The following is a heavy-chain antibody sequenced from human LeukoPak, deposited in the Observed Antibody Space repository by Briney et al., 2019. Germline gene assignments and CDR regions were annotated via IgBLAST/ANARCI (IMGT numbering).Heavy chain of an antibody. CDR3: ARLGEYCSSTSCANVY. CDR1: GGTFSSYA. V-gene: IGHV1-69*13. Sequence: ASVKVSCKASGGTFSSYAISWVRRAPGQGLEWMGGIIPIFGTANYAQKFQGRVTITADESTSTAYMELSSLRSEDTAVYYCARLGEYCSSTSCANVYWGQGTLVTVSS. CDR2: IIPIFGTA. J-gene: IGHJ4*02. D-gene: IGHD2-2*01.